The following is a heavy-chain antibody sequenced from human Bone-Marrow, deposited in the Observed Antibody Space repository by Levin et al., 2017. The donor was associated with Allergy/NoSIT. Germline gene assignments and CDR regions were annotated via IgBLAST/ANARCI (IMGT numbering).Heavy chain of an antibody. D-gene: IGHD6-13*01. CDR1: GDSVSSNSAA. Sequence: SQTLSLTCAISGDSVSSNSAAWNWIRQSPSRGLGWLGRTYYRSKWYNDSAVSGKSRITVNPDTSKNLFSLQLNSVTPEDTAVYCCARDVREGVRIAAAYGFDYWGKGTLVADSA. V-gene: IGHV6-1*01. CDR3: ARDVREGVRIAAAYGFDY. CDR2: TYYRSKWYN. J-gene: IGHJ4*02.